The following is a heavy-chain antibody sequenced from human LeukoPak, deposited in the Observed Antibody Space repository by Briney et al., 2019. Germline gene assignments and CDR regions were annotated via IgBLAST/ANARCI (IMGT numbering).Heavy chain of an antibody. J-gene: IGHJ4*02. CDR2: MNPNSGNT. D-gene: IGHD6-19*01. CDR1: GYTFTSYD. V-gene: IGHV1-8*01. Sequence: ASVKVSCKASGYTFTSYDINWVRQATGQGLEWMGWMNPNSGNTGYAQKFQGRVTMTRNTSIITAYMELSSLRSEDTAVYYCARGPMAVAGPGLHWGQGTLVTVSS. CDR3: ARGPMAVAGPGLH.